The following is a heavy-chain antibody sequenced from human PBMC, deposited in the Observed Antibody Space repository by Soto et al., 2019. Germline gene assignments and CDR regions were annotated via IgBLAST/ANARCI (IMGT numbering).Heavy chain of an antibody. Sequence: GGSLRLSCAASGFTFSNAWMSWVRQAPGKGLEWVGRIKSKTDGGTTDYAAPVKGRFTISRDDSKNTLYLQMNSLKTEDTAVYYCTTDFSSWVLKGAFDIWGQGTMVTVSS. CDR3: TTDFSSWVLKGAFDI. D-gene: IGHD7-27*01. V-gene: IGHV3-15*01. J-gene: IGHJ3*02. CDR1: GFTFSNAW. CDR2: IKSKTDGGTT.